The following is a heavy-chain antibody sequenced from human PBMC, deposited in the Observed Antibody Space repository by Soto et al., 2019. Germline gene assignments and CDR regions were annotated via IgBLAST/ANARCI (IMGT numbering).Heavy chain of an antibody. J-gene: IGHJ4*02. V-gene: IGHV5-51*01. D-gene: IGHD3-16*01. CDR1: GYSFTRYW. CDR3: ARLGGDTSDFEY. Sequence: GASLKLSCTGSGYSFTRYWIAWVRQMPGKGLEWMGIIYPGDSDTRYSPSFQGQVTISADKSVSTAYLQWSSLKASDAAMYYCARLGGDTSDFEYWGQGTLVTVSS. CDR2: IYPGDSDT.